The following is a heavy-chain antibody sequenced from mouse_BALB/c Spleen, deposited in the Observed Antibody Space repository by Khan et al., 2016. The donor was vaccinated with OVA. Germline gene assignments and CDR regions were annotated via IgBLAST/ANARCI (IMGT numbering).Heavy chain of an antibody. CDR3: AKDPPYYAMDY. Sequence: VQLQESGPGLVAPSQSLSITCTVSGFSLTDYAVSWIRQPPGKGLEWLGVIWGGGSKYYNSALKSRLSISKDNSRSQVFLNMNSLQTDDTAMYYCAKDPPYYAMDYWGQGTSVTVSS. J-gene: IGHJ4*01. CDR2: IWGGGSK. V-gene: IGHV2-6-5*01. CDR1: GFSLTDYA.